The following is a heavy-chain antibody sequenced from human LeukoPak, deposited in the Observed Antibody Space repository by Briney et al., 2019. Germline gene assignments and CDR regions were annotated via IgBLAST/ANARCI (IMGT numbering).Heavy chain of an antibody. CDR3: ARVAYCSSSTCRNYFDY. CDR2: ISSTTNYI. J-gene: IGHJ4*02. V-gene: IGHV3-21*01. D-gene: IGHD2-2*01. Sequence: GGSLRLSCAASGFPLSGYSMNWVRQAPGKGLEWVSSISSTTNYIYYPDSVKGRFTISRDNAENSLYLQMNSLRAEDTAVYYCARVAYCSSSTCRNYFDYWGQGTLVTVSS. CDR1: GFPLSGYS.